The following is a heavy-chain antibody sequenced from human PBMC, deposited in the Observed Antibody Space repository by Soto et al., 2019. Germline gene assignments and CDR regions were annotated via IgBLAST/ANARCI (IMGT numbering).Heavy chain of an antibody. Sequence: QVQLQESGPGLVKPSGTLSLTCAVSSGSISSSNWWSWVRQPPGKGLEWIGEIDHSGSTNYNPSLKSRVTITVDKSKNQFSLKLSSVTAGDTAVYYCARAPGWLANWFDPWGQGTLVTVSS. D-gene: IGHD6-19*01. CDR1: SGSISSSNW. J-gene: IGHJ5*02. CDR2: IDHSGST. V-gene: IGHV4-4*02. CDR3: ARAPGWLANWFDP.